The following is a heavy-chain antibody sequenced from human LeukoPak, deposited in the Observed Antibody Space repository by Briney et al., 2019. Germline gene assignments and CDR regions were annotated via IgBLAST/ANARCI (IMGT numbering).Heavy chain of an antibody. CDR3: ARRVYCSGSTCYTGPDALDI. Sequence: PGGSLRLSCAASGFTFSSYGMHWVRQAPGKGLEWVAVISYDGSNKYYADSVKGRFTISRDNSKNTLYLQMNSLRAEDTAVYYCARRVYCSGSTCYTGPDALDIWGQGTMVTVSS. CDR1: GFTFSSYG. D-gene: IGHD2-2*02. J-gene: IGHJ3*02. V-gene: IGHV3-30*03. CDR2: ISYDGSNK.